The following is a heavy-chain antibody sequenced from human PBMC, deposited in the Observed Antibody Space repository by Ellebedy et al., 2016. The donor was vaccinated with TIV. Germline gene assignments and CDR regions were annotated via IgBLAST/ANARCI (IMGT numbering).Heavy chain of an antibody. Sequence: ASVKVSXKASGHSFTAYGIHWVRQAPGQSLEWLGWINTGNGNTKYSQKFQGRVTITTDTSASTASMELSSLTSEDTAVYYCATREWQDPMDVWGQGTTVIVSS. D-gene: IGHD3-3*01. CDR1: GHSFTAYG. V-gene: IGHV1-3*04. J-gene: IGHJ6*02. CDR2: INTGNGNT. CDR3: ATREWQDPMDV.